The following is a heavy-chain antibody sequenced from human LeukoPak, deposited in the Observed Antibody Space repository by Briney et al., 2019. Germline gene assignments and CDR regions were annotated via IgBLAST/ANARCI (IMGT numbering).Heavy chain of an antibody. D-gene: IGHD3-22*01. CDR1: GFTFSSYA. V-gene: IGHV3-23*01. J-gene: IGHJ5*02. CDR2: ISGSGGST. CDR3: AKIPLYYYDSSGYYSQFDP. Sequence: GGSLRLSCAASGFTFSSYAMSWVRQAPGKGLEWVSAISGSGGSTYYADSVKGRFTISRDNSKNTLYLQMNSLRAEDTAVYYCAKIPLYYYDSSGYYSQFDPWGQGTLVTVSS.